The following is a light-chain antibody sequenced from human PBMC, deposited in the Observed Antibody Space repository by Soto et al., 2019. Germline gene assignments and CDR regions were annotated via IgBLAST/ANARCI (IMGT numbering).Light chain of an antibody. CDR1: QSVSIND. J-gene: IGKJ1*01. Sequence: EIVLTQSPDTLSLSPGERATLSCRASQSVSINDLAWYQQKPGQAPRLLIYGASIRATGIPDRFSGSGSGTDFTLTISRLEPEDFAVYYCQQYGRSSWTFGQGTKVEVQ. CDR3: QQYGRSSWT. CDR2: GAS. V-gene: IGKV3-20*01.